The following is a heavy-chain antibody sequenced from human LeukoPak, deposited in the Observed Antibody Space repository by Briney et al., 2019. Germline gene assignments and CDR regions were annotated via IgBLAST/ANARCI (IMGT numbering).Heavy chain of an antibody. CDR3: ARGGPRYYDSSGYANPPFEY. CDR2: INPNSGGT. CDR1: GYTFTGYY. D-gene: IGHD3-22*01. Sequence: ASVKVSCTASGYTFTGYYMHWVRQAPGQGLEWMGRINPNSGGTNYAQNLQGRVTMTRDTSISPAYMQLSSLRSDDTAVYYCARGGPRYYDSSGYANPPFEYWGQGTLVTVSS. V-gene: IGHV1-2*06. J-gene: IGHJ4*02.